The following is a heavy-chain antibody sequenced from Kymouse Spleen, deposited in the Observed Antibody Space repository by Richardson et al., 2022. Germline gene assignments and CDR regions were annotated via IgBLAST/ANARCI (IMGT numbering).Heavy chain of an antibody. V-gene: IGHV1-69*05. Sequence: QVQLVQSGAEVKKPGSSVKVSCKASGGTFSSYAISWVRQAPGQGLEWMGGIIPIFGTANYAQKFQGRVTITTDESTSTAYMELSSLRSEDTAVYYCARGTMVRGVSDYYYYGMDVWGQGTTVTVSS. CDR3: ARGTMVRGVSDYYYYGMDV. CDR2: IIPIFGTA. D-gene: IGHD3-10*01. J-gene: IGHJ6*02. CDR1: GGTFSSYA.